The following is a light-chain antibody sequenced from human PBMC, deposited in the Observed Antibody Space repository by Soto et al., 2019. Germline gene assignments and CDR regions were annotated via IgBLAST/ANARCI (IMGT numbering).Light chain of an antibody. V-gene: IGKV1-9*01. Sequence: IPLTQSPSSLSASVGDRVTITCRASQGVSSYLAWYQQKPGKAPKLLIYAASTLQSGVPSSFSGSGSGTDFTLTISSLQPEDFATYYCQHLNSYPITFGQGTRLEIK. J-gene: IGKJ5*01. CDR2: AAS. CDR1: QGVSSY. CDR3: QHLNSYPIT.